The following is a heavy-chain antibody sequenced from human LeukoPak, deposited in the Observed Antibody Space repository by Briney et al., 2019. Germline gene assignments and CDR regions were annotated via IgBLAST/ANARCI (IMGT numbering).Heavy chain of an antibody. CDR1: GGSISSYY. CDR2: IYTSGST. D-gene: IGHD3-22*01. V-gene: IGHV4-4*08. CDR3: AGSTYYYDSSGYQTFDY. J-gene: IGHJ4*02. Sequence: SETLSLTCTVSGGSISSYYWSWIRQPPGKGLEWIGYIYTSGSTNYNPSLKSRVTMSVDTSKNQFSLKLSSVTAADTAVYYCAGSTYYYDSSGYQTFDYWGQGTLVTVSS.